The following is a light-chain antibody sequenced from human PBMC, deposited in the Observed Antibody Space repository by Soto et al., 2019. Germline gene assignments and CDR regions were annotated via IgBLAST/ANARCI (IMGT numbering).Light chain of an antibody. V-gene: IGKV1-33*01. CDR1: QGIRHY. CDR2: EAS. J-gene: IGKJ4*01. Sequence: DVQMTQSPSSLSASVGDRVTITCRASQGIRHYLAWYQQKPGKVPKLLIYEASNLQSGVPSRFSGSGSGTDFTFTISSLQPEDIATYYCQQYDNFPLTFGGGTNVDIK. CDR3: QQYDNFPLT.